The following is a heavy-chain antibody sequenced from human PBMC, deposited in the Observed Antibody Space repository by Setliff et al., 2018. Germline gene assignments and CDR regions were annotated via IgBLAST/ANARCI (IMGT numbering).Heavy chain of an antibody. V-gene: IGHV3-74*01. CDR2: ISRDGSST. J-gene: IGHJ4*02. CDR3: ASTGSGSGCYAGLES. CDR1: GFTFSDYW. D-gene: IGHD2-15*01. Sequence: QPGGSLRLSCAASGFTFSDYWMYWVRQAPGKGLVWVSRISRDGSSTAYADSVKGRLTISRDNARNTLYLQMNSLRPEDTAVYYCASTGSGSGCYAGLESWGQGTTFTAAS.